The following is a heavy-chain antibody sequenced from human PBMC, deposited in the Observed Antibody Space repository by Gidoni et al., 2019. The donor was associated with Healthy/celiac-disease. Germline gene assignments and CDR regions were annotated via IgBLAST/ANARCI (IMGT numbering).Heavy chain of an antibody. CDR1: GFRLPSYW. CDR3: ARRLMAGSLNWFDP. V-gene: IGHV5-51*01. CDR2: IYPGDADT. J-gene: IGHJ5*02. Sequence: EVQLVQSGAEVKEPGESPQIPCTGSGFRLPSYWFGWVRQMPGKDLEWMGIIYPGDADTRYSPSFQGQVTISADKSISTAYLQWSSLKASDTAMYYCARRLMAGSLNWFDPWGQGTLVTVSS. D-gene: IGHD6-19*01.